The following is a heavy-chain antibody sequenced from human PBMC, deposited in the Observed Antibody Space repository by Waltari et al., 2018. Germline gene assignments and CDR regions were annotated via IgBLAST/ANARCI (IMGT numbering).Heavy chain of an antibody. J-gene: IGHJ4*02. CDR3: ATGAYSGYALTLDY. CDR2: GDPEDGET. Sequence: EVQLVQSGAEVKKPGATVKISCKVSGYTFTDYYMHWVQQAPGKGLEWMGRGDPEDGETRYAEKFQGRVTITADTSTDTAYMELSSLRSEDTAVYYCATGAYSGYALTLDYWGQGTLVTVSS. D-gene: IGHD5-12*01. V-gene: IGHV1-69-2*01. CDR1: GYTFTDYY.